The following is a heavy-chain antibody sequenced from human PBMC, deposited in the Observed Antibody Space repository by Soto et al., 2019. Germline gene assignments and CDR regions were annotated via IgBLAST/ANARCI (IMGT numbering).Heavy chain of an antibody. CDR3: AAGLPLRLSRYDY. CDR2: IVVGSGNT. V-gene: IGHV1-58*01. CDR1: GFTFTSSA. J-gene: IGHJ4*02. D-gene: IGHD3-3*01. Sequence: GASVKVSCKASGFTFTSSAVQWVRQARGQRLEWIGWIVVGSGNTNYAQKFQERVTITRDMSTSTAYMELSSLRSEDTAVYYCAAGLPLRLSRYDYWGQGTLVTVSS.